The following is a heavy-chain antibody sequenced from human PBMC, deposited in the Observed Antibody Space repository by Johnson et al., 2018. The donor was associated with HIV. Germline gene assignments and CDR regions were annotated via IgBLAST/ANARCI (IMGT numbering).Heavy chain of an antibody. CDR3: ARDLSEGELGHAFDI. D-gene: IGHD1-26*01. J-gene: IGHJ3*02. CDR2: ISGSSSAI. CDR1: GLIFSDYY. Sequence: QVQLVESGGGLVKPGGSLRLSCAASGLIFSDYYMSWIRQAPGKGLEWVSSISGSSSAIYYADSVKGRFTISRDNARTSLYLQMNSLRAEDTAVYYCARDLSEGELGHAFDIWGQGTMVTVSS. V-gene: IGHV3-11*04.